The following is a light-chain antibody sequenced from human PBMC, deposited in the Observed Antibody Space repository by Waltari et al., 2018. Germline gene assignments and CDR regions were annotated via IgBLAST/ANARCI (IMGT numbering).Light chain of an antibody. V-gene: IGLV2-11*01. Sequence: QSALTQPRSVSGSPGQSVTISSTGTSSDVGGYNYVSWYQQHPDKAPKLIIYDINNRPAGVPDRFSGSKSGNTASLTISGLQAEDEADYYCCSYVGSNIYWVFGGGTKLTVL. CDR2: DIN. CDR1: SSDVGGYNY. CDR3: CSYVGSNIYWV. J-gene: IGLJ3*02.